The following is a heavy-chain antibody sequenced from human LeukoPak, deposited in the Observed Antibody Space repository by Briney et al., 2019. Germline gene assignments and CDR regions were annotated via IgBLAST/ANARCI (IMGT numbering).Heavy chain of an antibody. V-gene: IGHV4-4*07. D-gene: IGHD1-26*01. CDR3: ARAGILGATDPDAFDI. Sequence: ASETLSLTCTVSGGSISSYYWSWIRQPAGKGLEWIGRIYTSGSTNYNPSLKSRVTISVDTSKNQFSLKLSSVTAADTAVYYCARAGILGATDPDAFDIWGQGTMVTVSS. J-gene: IGHJ3*02. CDR2: IYTSGST. CDR1: GGSISSYY.